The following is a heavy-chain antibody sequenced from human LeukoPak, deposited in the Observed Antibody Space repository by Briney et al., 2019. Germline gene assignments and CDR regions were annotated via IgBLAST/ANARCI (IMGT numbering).Heavy chain of an antibody. CDR1: GFTVTTFG. J-gene: IGHJ4*02. V-gene: IGHV3-30*18. CDR2: ISPDGKIE. Sequence: GSLRLSCAASGFTVTTFGMHWVRQAPGKGLEWVAAISPDGKIEYYTDSVKGRFTVSRDNSKNMIYLQMNSLRGEDSAVYFCAKINNDDDYWGQGAMVTVSS. D-gene: IGHD1/OR15-1a*01. CDR3: AKINNDDDY.